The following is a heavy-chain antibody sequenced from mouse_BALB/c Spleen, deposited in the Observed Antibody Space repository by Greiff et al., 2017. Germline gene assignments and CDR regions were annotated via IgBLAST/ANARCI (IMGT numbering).Heavy chain of an antibody. J-gene: IGHJ2*01. CDR3: ARANYSSSYFDY. CDR2: IYPYNGGT. V-gene: IGHV1S29*02. CDR1: GYTFTDYN. Sequence: EVQLQQSGPELVKPGASVKLSCKASGYTFTDYNMHWVKQSPGKGLEWIGYIYPYNGGTDYNEKFKSKATLTVDKSSSTAYMELRSLTSEDSAVSDCARANYSSSYFDYWGQGTTLTVSS. D-gene: IGHD1-1*01.